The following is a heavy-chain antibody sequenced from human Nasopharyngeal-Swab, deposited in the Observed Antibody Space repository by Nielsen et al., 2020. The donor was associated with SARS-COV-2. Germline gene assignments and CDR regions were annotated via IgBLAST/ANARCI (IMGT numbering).Heavy chain of an antibody. CDR3: ARDLLSSWRAIGNWYFDL. D-gene: IGHD6-13*01. CDR1: GFTFNTYS. CDR2: VSSTSTYI. J-gene: IGHJ2*01. Sequence: GEPLKISCAASGFTFNTYSMNWVRQAPGKGLEWVSSVSSTSTYIYYADSVKGRFTISRDNAENSLYLQMNSLRAEDTAVYYCARDLLSSWRAIGNWYFDLWGRGTLVTVSS. V-gene: IGHV3-21*01.